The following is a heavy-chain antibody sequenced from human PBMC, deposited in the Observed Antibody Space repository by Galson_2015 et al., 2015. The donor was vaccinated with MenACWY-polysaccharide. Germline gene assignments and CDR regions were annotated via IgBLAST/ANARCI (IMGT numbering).Heavy chain of an antibody. Sequence: SLRLSCAVSGFTFSSYAMNWVRQAPGKGLEWVSSISDRGITYYADSVKGRFTISRDTSKNTLYLQMSSLRDEDTAVYYCAKNWWRQQVGIDYWGQGTPVTVSS. CDR2: ISDRGIT. D-gene: IGHD6-13*01. J-gene: IGHJ4*02. V-gene: IGHV3-23*01. CDR3: AKNWWRQQVGIDY. CDR1: GFTFSSYA.